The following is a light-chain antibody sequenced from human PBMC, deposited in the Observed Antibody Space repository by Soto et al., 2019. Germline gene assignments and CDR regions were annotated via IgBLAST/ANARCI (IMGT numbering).Light chain of an antibody. V-gene: IGKV4-1*01. CDR1: QSVLYRSNNYNY. J-gene: IGKJ4*01. CDR2: WAS. CDR3: QQYFSTPLT. Sequence: DIVMSQSPDSLTVSLGERATINCKSSQSVLYRSNNYNYLAWYQQKAGQPPKLLIYWASTRESGVPDRFNGSGSGTDFTLTISSLRAEDVAVYYCQQYFSTPLTFGGGTKVEI.